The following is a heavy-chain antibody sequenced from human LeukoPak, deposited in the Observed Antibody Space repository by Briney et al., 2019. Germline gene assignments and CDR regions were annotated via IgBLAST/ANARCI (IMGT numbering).Heavy chain of an antibody. CDR3: ARDPGYCSGGSCRDGMDV. Sequence: PSETLSLTCTVSGGSISSDGYYWSWIRQHPGKGLEWIGYIYYSGSTYYNPSLKSRVTISVDTSKNQFSLKLSSVTAADTAVYYCARDPGYCSGGSCRDGMDVWGQGTTVTVSS. J-gene: IGHJ6*02. D-gene: IGHD2-15*01. CDR2: IYYSGST. V-gene: IGHV4-31*03. CDR1: GGSISSDGYY.